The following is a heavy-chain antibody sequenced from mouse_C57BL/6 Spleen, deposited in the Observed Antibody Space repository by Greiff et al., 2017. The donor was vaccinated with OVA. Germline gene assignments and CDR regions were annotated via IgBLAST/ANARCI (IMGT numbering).Heavy chain of an antibody. D-gene: IGHD4-1*01. J-gene: IGHJ2*01. CDR3: ARSERTGADY. CDR2: IDPSDSYT. V-gene: IGHV1-50*01. CDR1: GYTFTSYW. Sequence: QVQLQQPGAELVKPGASVKLSCKASGYTFTSYWMQWVKQRPGQSLEWIGEIDPSDSYTNYNQKFKGKATLTVDTSSSTAYMQLSSLTSEDSAVYYCARSERTGADYWGQGTTLTVSS.